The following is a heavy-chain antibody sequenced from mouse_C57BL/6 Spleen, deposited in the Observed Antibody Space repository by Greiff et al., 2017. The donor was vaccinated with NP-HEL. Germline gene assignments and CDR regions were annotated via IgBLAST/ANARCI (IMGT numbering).Heavy chain of an antibody. CDR2: INPYNGGT. CDR1: GYTFTDYY. D-gene: IGHD2-3*01. J-gene: IGHJ4*01. CDR3: ARSNYDGYYQFCYYAMDD. Sequence: VQLQQSGPVLVKPGASVKMSCKASGYTFTDYYMNWVKQSHGKSLEWIGVINPYNGGTSYNQKFKGKATLTVDKSSSTAYMELNSLTSEDSAVYYCARSNYDGYYQFCYYAMDDWGKVTSVTVA. V-gene: IGHV1-19*01.